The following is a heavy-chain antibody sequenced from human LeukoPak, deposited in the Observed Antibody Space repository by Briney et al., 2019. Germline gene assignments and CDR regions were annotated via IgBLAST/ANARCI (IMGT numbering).Heavy chain of an antibody. CDR2: ISSSSSYI. Sequence: GGSLRLSCAASGFTFSSYSMNRVRQAPGKGLEWVSSISSSSSYIYYADSVKGRFTISRDNAKNSLYLQMNSLRAEDTAVYYCARGTTRVGAFDYWGQGTLVTVSS. CDR1: GFTFSSYS. J-gene: IGHJ4*02. CDR3: ARGTTRVGAFDY. V-gene: IGHV3-21*01. D-gene: IGHD1-26*01.